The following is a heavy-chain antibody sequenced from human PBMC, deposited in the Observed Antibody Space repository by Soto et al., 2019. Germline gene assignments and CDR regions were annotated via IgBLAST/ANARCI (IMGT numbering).Heavy chain of an antibody. CDR1: GGSTRNYF. D-gene: IGHD3-9*01. V-gene: IGHV4-59*01. Sequence: QVQLQESGPGLVKPSETLSLTCTVSGGSTRNYFWSWIRQPPGKGLEWIGCIYYSGTTNYNSSLKSRLTISLDTSKNQFSLRLRSVTAADTAVYYCARYVNPYDTAVWFDPWGQGTLVTVSS. CDR3: ARYVNPYDTAVWFDP. J-gene: IGHJ5*02. CDR2: IYYSGTT.